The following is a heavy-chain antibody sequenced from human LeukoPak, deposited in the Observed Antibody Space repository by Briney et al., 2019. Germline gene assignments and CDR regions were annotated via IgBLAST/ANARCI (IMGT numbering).Heavy chain of an antibody. CDR2: IYYSGST. Sequence: SETLSLTCNVSGGSISSSSYYWGWIRQPPGKGLEWIGSIYYSGSTYYNPSLKSRVTISVDTSKNQFSLKLSSVTAADTAVYYCASFGRPLPLRGMDVWGQGTTVTVSS. CDR3: ASFGRPLPLRGMDV. D-gene: IGHD1-26*01. V-gene: IGHV4-39*07. J-gene: IGHJ6*02. CDR1: GGSISSSSYY.